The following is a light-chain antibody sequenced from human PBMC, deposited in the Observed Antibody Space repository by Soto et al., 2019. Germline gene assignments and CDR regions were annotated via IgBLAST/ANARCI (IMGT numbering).Light chain of an antibody. V-gene: IGKV1-5*01. CDR2: DAS. CDR1: QTISNW. Sequence: DIPMTQSPSPLSASLGDSVTITCRASQTISNWLAWYQQKPGKAPKLLIYDASALPRGVPSRFSGSGSGTKFTLTIASLQPDDFATYYCQQYETFSGTLGPGPKVDI. J-gene: IGKJ1*01. CDR3: QQYETFSGT.